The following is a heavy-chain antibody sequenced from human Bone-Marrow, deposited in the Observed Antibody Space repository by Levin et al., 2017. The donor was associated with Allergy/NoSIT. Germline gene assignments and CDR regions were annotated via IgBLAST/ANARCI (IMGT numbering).Heavy chain of an antibody. CDR3: AKGYGDYSPLVGFHYGMDV. D-gene: IGHD4-17*01. Sequence: GGSLRLSCAASGFTFTSYAMSWVRQAPGKGLEWVSTITGNGLTTYYADSVKGRVTFSRDNSKNTLYLQMNSLRAEDTAVYYCAKGYGDYSPLVGFHYGMDVWGQGTTVTV. CDR1: GFTFTSYA. J-gene: IGHJ6*02. CDR2: ITGNGLTT. V-gene: IGHV3-23*01.